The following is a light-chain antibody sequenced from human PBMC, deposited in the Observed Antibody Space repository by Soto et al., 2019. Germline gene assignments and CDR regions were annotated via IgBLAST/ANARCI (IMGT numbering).Light chain of an antibody. J-gene: IGKJ1*01. CDR3: QQYNNWPPT. CDR1: QSISRN. Sequence: EIVMTQSPVIMSVSPGEIDAISCRASQSISRNLAWYQQKLGQAPRLLIYGASTRATGIAARFSGSGSGTEFTLTISSLQSEDFAVYYCQQYNNWPPTFGQGPKGAIK. V-gene: IGKV3-15*01. CDR2: GAS.